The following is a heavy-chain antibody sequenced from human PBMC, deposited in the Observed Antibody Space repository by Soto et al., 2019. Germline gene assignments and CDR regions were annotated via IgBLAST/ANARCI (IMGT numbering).Heavy chain of an antibody. J-gene: IGHJ4*02. CDR3: AHRAYPYHSSAYYHYFDY. CDR2: IYWDDDK. D-gene: IGHD3-22*01. CDR1: GFSLSTSGVG. V-gene: IGHV2-5*02. Sequence: QITLKESGPPLVKPTQTLTLTCTFSGFSLSTSGVGVGWIRQPPGKALEWLALIYWDDDKRYSPSLKNRLTITTDTYKNQVVRTTTNMDPVDTATYYCAHRAYPYHSSAYYHYFDYWGQGTLVTVSS.